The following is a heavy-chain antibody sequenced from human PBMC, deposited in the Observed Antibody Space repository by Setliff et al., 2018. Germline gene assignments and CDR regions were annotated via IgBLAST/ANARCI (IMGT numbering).Heavy chain of an antibody. CDR3: AGDPPLYYYYYYYMDV. Sequence: PGGSLRLSCAASGFTFSTYAMHWVRQAPGKGLEWVGYIFYDGSEKYYADSVKGRFTISRDNSKNTVYLEMNNLRADDTAVYYCAGDPPLYYYYYYYMDVWGKGTTVTVSS. V-gene: IGHV3-33*08. CDR1: GFTFSTYA. CDR2: IFYDGSEK. J-gene: IGHJ6*03.